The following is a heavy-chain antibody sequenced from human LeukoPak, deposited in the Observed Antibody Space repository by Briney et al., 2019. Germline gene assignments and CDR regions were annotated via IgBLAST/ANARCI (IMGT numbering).Heavy chain of an antibody. J-gene: IGHJ4*02. CDR3: ARDPRGAAAGPDY. V-gene: IGHV3-74*01. CDR1: GFTFSSYW. D-gene: IGHD6-13*01. Sequence: GGSLRLSCAASGFTFSSYWMHWVRQAPGKGLVWVSRINSDGSSTSYADSVKGRFTISRDNAKNTVYLQMNSLRAEDTAVYYCARDPRGAAAGPDYWGQGTLVTVSS. CDR2: INSDGSST.